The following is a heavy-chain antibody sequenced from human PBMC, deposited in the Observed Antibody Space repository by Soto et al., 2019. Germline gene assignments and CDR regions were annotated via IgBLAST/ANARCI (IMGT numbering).Heavy chain of an antibody. V-gene: IGHV1-2*02. CDR1: GYTFTDHY. CDR2: INPHSGGA. D-gene: IGHD3-22*01. Sequence: QVQLVQSGSEVKKPGASVKVSCKASGYTFTDHYMHWVRHAPGQGLEWMGWINPHSGGANYAQRFQDRVTLNRDASINTAYMDLTRLTSGDAAVYYCARSSTYKFDSSGYYDYWGQGTLVTVSS. CDR3: ARSSTYKFDSSGYYDY. J-gene: IGHJ4*02.